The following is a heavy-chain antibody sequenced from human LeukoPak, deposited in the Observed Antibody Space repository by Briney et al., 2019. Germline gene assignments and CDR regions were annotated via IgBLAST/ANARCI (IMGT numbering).Heavy chain of an antibody. V-gene: IGHV4-59*01. CDR3: ARSSGWYGDIGY. Sequence: SETLPLTCTVSGGSISSYYWSWIRQPPGKGLEWIGYIYYSGSTNYNPSLKSRVTISVDTSKNQFSLKLSSVTAADTAVYYCARSSGWYGDIGYWGQGTLVTVSS. D-gene: IGHD6-19*01. CDR1: GGSISSYY. J-gene: IGHJ4*02. CDR2: IYYSGST.